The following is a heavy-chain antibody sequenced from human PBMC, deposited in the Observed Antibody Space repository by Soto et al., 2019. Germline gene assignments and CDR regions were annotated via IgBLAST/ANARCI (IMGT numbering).Heavy chain of an antibody. CDR3: ASSPRVYNWYFDL. D-gene: IGHD3-16*01. CDR1: ARAFTTDA. J-gene: IGHJ2*01. V-gene: IGHV1-69*01. Sequence: AVNCSSKAPARAFTTDAISWVRQAPLQGREWMGGLIPIFGTADYAQKFQGRVTITSDESTSTAYMELSSLRSEDTSVYYCASSPRVYNWYFDLWGRGTLVTVSS. CDR2: LIPIFGTA.